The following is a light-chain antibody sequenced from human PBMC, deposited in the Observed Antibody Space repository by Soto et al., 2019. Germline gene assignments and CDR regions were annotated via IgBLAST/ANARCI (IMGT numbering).Light chain of an antibody. CDR1: SSNIGAGYD. CDR2: GNS. J-gene: IGLJ1*01. Sequence: SVLTQPPSVSGAPGQRVTISCTGSSSNIGAGYDVHWYQQLPGTAPKLLIYGNSNRPSGVPDRFSGSKSGTSASLAITGLQAEDEADYYCQSYDSSVSGYVFGTGTKVTAL. CDR3: QSYDSSVSGYV. V-gene: IGLV1-40*01.